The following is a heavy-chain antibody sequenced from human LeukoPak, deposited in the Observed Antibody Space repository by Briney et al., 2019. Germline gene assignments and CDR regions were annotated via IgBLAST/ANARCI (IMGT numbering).Heavy chain of an antibody. CDR3: ARVARLYYDSSGYQGYYFDY. D-gene: IGHD3-22*01. V-gene: IGHV1-8*02. CDR1: GGTFSSYA. J-gene: IGHJ4*02. CDR2: MNPNSGNT. Sequence: ASVKVSCKASGGTFSSYAISWVRQATGQGLEWVGWMNPNSGNTGYAQKFQGRVTMTRNTSISTAYMELSSLRSEDTAVYYCARVARLYYDSSGYQGYYFDYWGQGTLVTVSS.